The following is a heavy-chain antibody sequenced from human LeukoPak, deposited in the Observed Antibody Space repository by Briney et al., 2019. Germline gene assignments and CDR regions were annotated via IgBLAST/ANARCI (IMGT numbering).Heavy chain of an antibody. V-gene: IGHV5-51*01. CDR3: ARQDTVVKRAFDI. J-gene: IGHJ3*02. D-gene: IGHD4-23*01. CDR2: IYPGDSDT. Sequence: GESLKISCKGSGYSFTSYWIGWVRQMPGKGLEWMGIIYPGDSDTRYSTSFQGQVTISADKSISTAYLQWSSLKASDTAMYYCARQDTVVKRAFDIWGQGTMVTVSS. CDR1: GYSFTSYW.